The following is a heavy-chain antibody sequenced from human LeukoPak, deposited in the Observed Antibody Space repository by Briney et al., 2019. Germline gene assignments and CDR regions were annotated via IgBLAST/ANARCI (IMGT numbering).Heavy chain of an antibody. J-gene: IGHJ4*02. CDR2: IRGST. CDR3: AKDLGGSTDY. CDR1: GFTFNNYA. Sequence: GGSLRLSCAASGFTFNNYAVSWVRQAPGKGLEWVSLIRGSTYYADSVRGRFTISRDNSQKTVYLQMNSLRAEDTALYYCAKDLGGSTDYWGQGTLVTVSS. D-gene: IGHD5-12*01. V-gene: IGHV3-23*01.